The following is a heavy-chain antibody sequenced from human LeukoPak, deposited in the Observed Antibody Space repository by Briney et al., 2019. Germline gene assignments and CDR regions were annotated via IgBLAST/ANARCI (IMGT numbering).Heavy chain of an antibody. CDR3: AKSGRYDILTGYSV. V-gene: IGHV3-23*01. CDR1: GFTFSSYA. CDR2: ISGSGGST. Sequence: GGSLRLSCAASGFTFSSYAMSWVRQAPGKGLEWVSAISGSGGSTYYADSVKGRFTISRDNSKNTLYLQMNSLRAEDTAVYYCAKSGRYDILTGYSVWGQGTLVTVSS. D-gene: IGHD3-9*01. J-gene: IGHJ4*02.